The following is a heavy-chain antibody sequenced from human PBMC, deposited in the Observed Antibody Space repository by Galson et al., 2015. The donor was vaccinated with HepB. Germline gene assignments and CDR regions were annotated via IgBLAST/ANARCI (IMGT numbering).Heavy chain of an antibody. CDR1: GFTFSSYS. V-gene: IGHV3-21*01. CDR3: ARIGGWYYYGSGSQSDDFD. CDR2: ISSSSSYI. Sequence: SLRLSCAASGFTFSSYSMNWVRQAPGKGLEWVSSISSSSSYIYYADSVKGRFTISRDNAKNSLYLQMNSLRAEDTAVYYCARIGGWYYYGSGSQSDDFDWGQGTLVTVSS. D-gene: IGHD3-10*01. J-gene: IGHJ4*02.